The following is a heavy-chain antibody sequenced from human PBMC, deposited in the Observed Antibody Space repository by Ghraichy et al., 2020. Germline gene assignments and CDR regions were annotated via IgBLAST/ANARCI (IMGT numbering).Heavy chain of an antibody. CDR3: ARDPDYCSSTSCYVLSPYYYYYYGMDV. CDR1: GYTFTSYG. Sequence: ASVKVSCKASGYTFTSYGISWVRQAPGQGLEWMGWISAYNGNTNYAQKLQGRVTMTTDTSTSTAYMELRSLRSDDTAVYYCARDPDYCSSTSCYVLSPYYYYYYGMDVWGQGTTVTVSS. D-gene: IGHD2-2*01. J-gene: IGHJ6*02. V-gene: IGHV1-18*01. CDR2: ISAYNGNT.